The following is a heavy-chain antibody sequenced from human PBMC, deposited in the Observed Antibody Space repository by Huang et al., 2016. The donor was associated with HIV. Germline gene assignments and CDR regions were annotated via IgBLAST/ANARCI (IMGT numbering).Heavy chain of an antibody. CDR3: TRDSVYPNYYDGSGFYFDY. J-gene: IGHJ4*02. Sequence: EVQFVESGGGLVKPGRSLRLSCTASGFTFGNYGMSWFRQATGKGREWVGFIRRKDYSETTEYAASVKGRFTISRDDSKSIAYLQMNSLKPEDTAVYYCTRDSVYPNYYDGSGFYFDYWGQGTLVTVSS. CDR2: IRRKDYSETT. V-gene: IGHV3-49*05. D-gene: IGHD3-22*01. CDR1: GFTFGNYG.